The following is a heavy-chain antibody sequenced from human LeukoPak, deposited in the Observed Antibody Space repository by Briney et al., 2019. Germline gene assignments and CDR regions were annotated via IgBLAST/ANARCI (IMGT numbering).Heavy chain of an antibody. CDR2: IYYSGNT. V-gene: IGHV4-59*08. CDR3: ARHGSVAVALDY. D-gene: IGHD6-19*01. Sequence: SETLSLTCTVSGVSINSFYWSWIRQPPGKGLEWIGYIYYSGNTNYHPSLKSRVTISVDESKNQFSLKLSSVTAADTAAYYCARHGSVAVALDYWGQGTLVTVSS. J-gene: IGHJ4*02. CDR1: GVSINSFY.